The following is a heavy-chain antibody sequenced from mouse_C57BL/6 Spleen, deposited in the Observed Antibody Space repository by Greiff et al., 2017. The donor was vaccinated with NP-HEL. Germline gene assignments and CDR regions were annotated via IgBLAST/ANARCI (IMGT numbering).Heavy chain of an antibody. V-gene: IGHV1-52*01. CDR3: ASGSTTVVATDYFDY. CDR1: GYTFTSYW. CDR2: IDPSDSET. Sequence: QVQLQQPGAELVRPGSSVQLSCKASGYTFTSYWMHWVKQRPIQGLEWIGNIDPSDSETHYNPKFKDKATLTVDKSSSTAYMQLSSLTSEDSAVYYCASGSTTVVATDYFDYWGQGTTLTVSS. J-gene: IGHJ2*01. D-gene: IGHD1-1*01.